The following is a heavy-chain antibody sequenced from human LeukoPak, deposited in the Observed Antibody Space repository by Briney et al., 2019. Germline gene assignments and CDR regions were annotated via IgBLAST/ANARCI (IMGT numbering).Heavy chain of an antibody. CDR2: IKQDGSEK. CDR1: GFTFSSDW. J-gene: IGHJ4*02. V-gene: IGHV3-7*01. Sequence: PGGSLRLSCAASGFTFSSDWMSWVRQAPGKGLEWVANIKQDGSEKYYVDSVKGRFTISRDNAKNSLYLQMNSLRAEDTAVYYCARDAVVAVAGIYYFDYWGQGTLVTVSS. D-gene: IGHD6-19*01. CDR3: ARDAVVAVAGIYYFDY.